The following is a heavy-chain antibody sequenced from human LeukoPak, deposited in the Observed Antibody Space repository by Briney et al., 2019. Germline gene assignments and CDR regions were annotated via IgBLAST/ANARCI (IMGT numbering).Heavy chain of an antibody. Sequence: GGSLRLSCAASRFIFSNYARHWVRQAPGKGLDWVAVISYHGSDQYYADSVKGRFTISRDYSKNTLYLQMNSLRTEDTAVYYCARQDCSGGSCYLDYWGQGTLVTVSS. CDR1: RFIFSNYA. V-gene: IGHV3-30*04. CDR3: ARQDCSGGSCYLDY. CDR2: ISYHGSDQ. D-gene: IGHD2-15*01. J-gene: IGHJ4*02.